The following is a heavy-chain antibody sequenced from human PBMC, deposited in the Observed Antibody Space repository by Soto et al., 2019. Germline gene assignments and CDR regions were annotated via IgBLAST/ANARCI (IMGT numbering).Heavy chain of an antibody. CDR2: ISGSGGST. CDR3: AKGEQQLTPFDY. J-gene: IGHJ4*02. D-gene: IGHD6-13*01. Sequence: EVQLLESGGGLVQPGGSLRLSCAASGFTFSSYAMSWVRQAPGKGLEWVSAISGSGGSTYYADSVKGRFTISRDNSKNTLYLQMNSLRVQDTAVYYCAKGEQQLTPFDYWGQGTLVTVSS. CDR1: GFTFSSYA. V-gene: IGHV3-23*01.